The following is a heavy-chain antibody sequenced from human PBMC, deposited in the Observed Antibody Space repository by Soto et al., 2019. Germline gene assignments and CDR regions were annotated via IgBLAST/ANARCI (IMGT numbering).Heavy chain of an antibody. J-gene: IGHJ2*01. CDR3: ARPWTTRNYDNSYFDL. V-gene: IGHV4-59*01. Sequence: QVQLRESGPGLVKSSETLSLTCTVSGASIRSYYWIWIRQPPGKGLEWIGYIYYSGSTNYNPSLKSRVTISVDTSKSQFSLTLSSVTAADTAVYYCARPWTTRNYDNSYFDLWGRGTLVTVSS. CDR1: GASIRSYY. CDR2: IYYSGST. D-gene: IGHD3-22*01.